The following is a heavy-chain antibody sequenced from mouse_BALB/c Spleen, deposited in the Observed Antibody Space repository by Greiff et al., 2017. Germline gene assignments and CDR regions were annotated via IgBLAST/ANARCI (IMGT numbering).Heavy chain of an antibody. CDR1: GFNIKDTY. V-gene: IGHV14-3*02. J-gene: IGHJ4*01. CDR2: IDPANGNT. CDR3: ARGSYDGYYDAMDY. Sequence: EVHLVESGAELVKPGASVKLSCTASGFNIKDTYMHWVKQRPEQGLEWIGRIDPANGNTKYDPKFQGKATITADTSSNTAYLQLSSLTSEDTAVYYCARGSYDGYYDAMDYWGQGTSVTVSS. D-gene: IGHD2-3*01.